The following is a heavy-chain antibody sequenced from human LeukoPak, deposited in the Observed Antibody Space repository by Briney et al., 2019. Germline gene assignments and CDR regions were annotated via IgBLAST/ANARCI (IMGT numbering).Heavy chain of an antibody. J-gene: IGHJ4*02. CDR3: ARVGSSSWSFDY. D-gene: IGHD6-13*01. CDR2: IYYSGST. V-gene: IGHV4-59*01. CDR1: GGSIRSYY. Sequence: SETLSLTCTVSGGSIRSYYWGWIRQPPGKGLEWIGYIYYSGSTNYNPSLKSRVTISVDTSKNQFSLRLSSVTAADTAVYYCARVGSSSWSFDYWGQGTLVTVSS.